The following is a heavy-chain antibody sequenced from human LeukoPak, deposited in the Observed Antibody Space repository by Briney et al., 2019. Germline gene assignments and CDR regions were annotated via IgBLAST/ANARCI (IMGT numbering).Heavy chain of an antibody. CDR1: GFTFSRYA. D-gene: IGHD3-3*01. V-gene: IGHV3-48*01. CDR3: ARDAAWSGYYDAFDI. CDR2: ISTSISTI. J-gene: IGHJ3*02. Sequence: GGSLRLSCTASGFTFSRYAMNWVRQAPGKGQEWVSYISTSISTIYYADSVKGRFTISRDNAKNSLYLQMNSLRAEDTAVYYCARDAAWSGYYDAFDIWGQGTMVTVSS.